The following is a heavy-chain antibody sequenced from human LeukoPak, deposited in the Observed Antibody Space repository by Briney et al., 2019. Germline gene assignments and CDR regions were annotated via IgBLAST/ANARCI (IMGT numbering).Heavy chain of an antibody. D-gene: IGHD2-21*01. CDR2: ISDRGST. CDR3: ARGMQLWVPFDY. J-gene: IGHJ4*02. CDR1: VGSMISYY. Sequence: SETLSLTCTVSVGSMISYYWSWIRQTPGKGLEWIAYISDRGSTHYNPSLKSRVTLSVDTSKNQFSLNLSSVTAADTAVYYCARGMQLWVPFDYWGQGTLVTVSS. V-gene: IGHV4-59*01.